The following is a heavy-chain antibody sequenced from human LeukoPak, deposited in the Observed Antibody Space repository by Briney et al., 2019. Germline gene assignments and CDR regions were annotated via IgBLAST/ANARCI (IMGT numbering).Heavy chain of an antibody. D-gene: IGHD5-24*01. Sequence: GGSLRLSCAASGFTFSSYAMSWVRQAPGKGLEWVSLISWDGGSTYYADSVKGRFTISRDNSKNSLYLQMNSLRAEDTALYYCAKGRWLQGWGQGTLVTVSS. CDR3: AKGRWLQG. V-gene: IGHV3-43D*03. CDR1: GFTFSSYA. CDR2: ISWDGGST. J-gene: IGHJ4*02.